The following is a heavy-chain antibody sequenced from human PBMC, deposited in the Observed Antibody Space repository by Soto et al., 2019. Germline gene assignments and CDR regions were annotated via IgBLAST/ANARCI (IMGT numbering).Heavy chain of an antibody. CDR1: GFTVSSYA. D-gene: IGHD3-16*01. CDR2: ISGSGST. V-gene: IGHV3-23*01. J-gene: IGHJ6*03. Sequence: EVQLLESGGGLVQPGGSLRLSCAASGFTVSSYAMSWVRQAPGKGLEWVSVISGSGSTYSADSVKGRFTISRDSAKNTVYLQKSSLRAGDMVVYYCAKALRFTFTTGYYMDVWGRGTTVTVSS. CDR3: AKALRFTFTTGYYMDV.